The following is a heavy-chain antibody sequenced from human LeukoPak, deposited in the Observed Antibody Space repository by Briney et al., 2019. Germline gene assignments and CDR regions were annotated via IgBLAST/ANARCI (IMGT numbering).Heavy chain of an antibody. J-gene: IGHJ4*02. CDR2: IIPIFGTA. Sequence: ASVKVSCKASGGTFSSYAISWVRQAPGQGLEWMGGIIPIFGTANYAQKFQGRVTITADESTSTAYMELSSLRSEATAVYYCARDLLGYCSSTSCSLDYWGQGTLVTVSS. V-gene: IGHV1-69*13. CDR1: GGTFSSYA. D-gene: IGHD2-2*01. CDR3: ARDLLGYCSSTSCSLDY.